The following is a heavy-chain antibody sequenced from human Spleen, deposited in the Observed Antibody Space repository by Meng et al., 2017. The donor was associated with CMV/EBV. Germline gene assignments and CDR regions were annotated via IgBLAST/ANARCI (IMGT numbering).Heavy chain of an antibody. CDR3: ARWKQRVDY. V-gene: IGHV3-7*01. D-gene: IGHD1-1*01. CDR1: GFTFSSYW. J-gene: IGHJ4*02. Sequence: GESLKISCAASGFTFSSYWMSWVRQAPGKGLEWVANIKQDGSEKYYVDSVKSRFTISRDNAKNSLYQQMNSLTAEDTAVYYCARWKQRVDYWGQGTLVTVSS. CDR2: IKQDGSEK.